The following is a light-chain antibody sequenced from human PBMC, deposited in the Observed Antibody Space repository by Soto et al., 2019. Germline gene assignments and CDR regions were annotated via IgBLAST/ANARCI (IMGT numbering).Light chain of an antibody. Sequence: EKVMTQSPATLSVSPGERATLSCRASQSVNRNLAWYQQKPGQAPRLLIYGASTRATGVPARFSGSASGTEFTLTISSLQSEDFAVYYYQQYNDWPLTFGGGTKVEIK. J-gene: IGKJ4*01. CDR2: GAS. V-gene: IGKV3-15*01. CDR1: QSVNRN. CDR3: QQYNDWPLT.